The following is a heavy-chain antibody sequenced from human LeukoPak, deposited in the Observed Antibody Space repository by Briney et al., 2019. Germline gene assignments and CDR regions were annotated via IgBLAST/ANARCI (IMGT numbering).Heavy chain of an antibody. V-gene: IGHV3-48*01. CDR2: ISSSSSTI. J-gene: IGHJ6*03. CDR1: GFTFSSYS. CDR3: ARDRQLVANYYYYYVDV. Sequence: PGGSLRLSCAASGFTFSSYSMNWVRQAPGKGLEWVSYISSSSSTIYYADSVKGRFTISRDNAKSSLYLQMNSLRAEDTAVYYCARDRQLVANYYYYYVDVWGKGTTVTVSS. D-gene: IGHD6-6*01.